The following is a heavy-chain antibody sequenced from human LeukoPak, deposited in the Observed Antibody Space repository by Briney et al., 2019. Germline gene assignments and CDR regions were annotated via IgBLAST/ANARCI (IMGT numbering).Heavy chain of an antibody. V-gene: IGHV3-33*08. CDR1: GFTFSSCG. CDR2: IWLDGSAT. Sequence: GGSLRLSCAASGFTFSSCGMHWVRQAPGKGLEWVAIIWLDGSATYYGDSVKGRFTVSRDNSNNTLYLQMNSLRVEDTAVCYCARDLNREDFDYWGQGTLVAVSS. J-gene: IGHJ4*02. CDR3: ARDLNREDFDY. D-gene: IGHD1-14*01.